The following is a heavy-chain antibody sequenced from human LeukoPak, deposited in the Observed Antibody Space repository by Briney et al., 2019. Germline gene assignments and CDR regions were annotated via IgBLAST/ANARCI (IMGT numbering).Heavy chain of an antibody. CDR1: GGSISSGGYY. Sequence: PSETLSLTCTVSGGSISSGGYYWSWIRQPPGKGLEWIGEIIRGGSTNYNPSLKSRVTISADTSKNQFSLNLSSVTAADTAVYYCARAYYDSSGYYVVKYFQHWGQGTLVTVSS. J-gene: IGHJ1*01. D-gene: IGHD3-22*01. CDR2: IIRGGST. CDR3: ARAYYDSSGYYVVKYFQH. V-gene: IGHV4-39*07.